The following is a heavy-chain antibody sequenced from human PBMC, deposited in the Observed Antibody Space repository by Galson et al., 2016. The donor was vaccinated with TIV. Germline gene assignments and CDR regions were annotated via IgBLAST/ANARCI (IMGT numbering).Heavy chain of an antibody. CDR3: VIGTCGGDCYSGPYFYSYGMDG. D-gene: IGHD2-21*01. Sequence: SVKVSCKASGGTFSSSAISWVRQAPGQGLEWMGGITPVSGKANYAQKFQGRITITADDATRTASMELSSLRSEDTALYYCVIGTCGGDCYSGPYFYSYGMDGWGQGTTVTVSS. J-gene: IGHJ6*02. CDR2: ITPVSGKA. V-gene: IGHV1-69*13. CDR1: GGTFSSSA.